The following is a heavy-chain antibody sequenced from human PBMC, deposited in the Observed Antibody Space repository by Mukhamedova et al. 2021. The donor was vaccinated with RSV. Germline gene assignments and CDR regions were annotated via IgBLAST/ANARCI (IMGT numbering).Heavy chain of an antibody. Sequence: MGLLDPDDGETVYAAKFQGRVTFTADTSTDTAYMELSSLRSEDTAVYYCASQATFTSSDAFDIWGQGTLVTVSS. V-gene: IGHV1-69-2*01. J-gene: IGHJ3*02. CDR3: ASQATFTSSDAFDI. CDR2: LDPDDGET.